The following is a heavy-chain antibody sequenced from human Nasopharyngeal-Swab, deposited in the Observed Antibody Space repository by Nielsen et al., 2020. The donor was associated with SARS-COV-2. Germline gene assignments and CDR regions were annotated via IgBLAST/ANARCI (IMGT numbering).Heavy chain of an antibody. CDR3: AKDGIEEGGLSAGYGLDV. Sequence: GESLKISCAASGFTFSSYWMSWVRQAPGKGLEWVANIKEDGSDKYYADSVKGRFTISRDNAKNTLYLQMNSLRSEDTAVYKCAKDGIEEGGLSAGYGLDVWGQGTTVTVSS. CDR1: GFTFSSYW. J-gene: IGHJ6*02. V-gene: IGHV3-7*01. CDR2: IKEDGSDK. D-gene: IGHD6-19*01.